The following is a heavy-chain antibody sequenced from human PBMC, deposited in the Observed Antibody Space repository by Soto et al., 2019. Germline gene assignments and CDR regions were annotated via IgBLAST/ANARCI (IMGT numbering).Heavy chain of an antibody. CDR2: IYYSGST. D-gene: IGHD2-2*01. CDR1: GGSISSGGYY. J-gene: IGHJ6*02. CDR3: ARFPFCSSTSCDYYYGMDV. V-gene: IGHV4-31*03. Sequence: SETLSLTCTVSGGSISSGGYYWSWIRQHPGKGLEWIGYIYYSGSTYYNPSLKSRVTISVDTSKNQFSLKLSSVTAADTAVYYCARFPFCSSTSCDYYYGMDVWGQGTTVTVSS.